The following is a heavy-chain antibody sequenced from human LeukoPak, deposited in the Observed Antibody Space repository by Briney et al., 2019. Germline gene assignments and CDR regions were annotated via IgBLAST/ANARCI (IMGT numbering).Heavy chain of an antibody. D-gene: IGHD6-13*01. CDR3: ARDTNTAAAGPGWFDP. CDR1: GYTFTSYY. V-gene: IGHV1-46*01. Sequence: GASVKVSCKASGYTFTSYYMHWVRQAPGQGLEWMGIINPSGGSTSCAQKFQGRVTMTRDTSTSTVYMELSSLRSEDTAVYYCARDTNTAAAGPGWFDPWGQGTLVTVSS. CDR2: INPSGGST. J-gene: IGHJ5*02.